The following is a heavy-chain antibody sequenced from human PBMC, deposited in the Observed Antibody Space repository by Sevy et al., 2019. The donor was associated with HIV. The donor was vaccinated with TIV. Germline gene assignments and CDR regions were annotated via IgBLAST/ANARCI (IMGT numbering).Heavy chain of an antibody. CDR3: ARSLADYYYGMDV. J-gene: IGHJ6*02. V-gene: IGHV4-59*01. Sequence: SETLSLTCTVSGASISSYYWIWIRQPPGKGLEWVGYIYYNGRTNYNPSLKSRVTISVDTSKNQFSLKLISVTAADTAVYYCARSLADYYYGMDVWGQGTTVTVSS. CDR2: IYYNGRT. CDR1: GASISSYY.